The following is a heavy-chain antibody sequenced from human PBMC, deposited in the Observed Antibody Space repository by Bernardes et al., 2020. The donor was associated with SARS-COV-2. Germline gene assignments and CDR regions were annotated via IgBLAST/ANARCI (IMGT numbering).Heavy chain of an antibody. J-gene: IGHJ6*02. CDR3: ARESITKYYGMDV. D-gene: IGHD1-20*01. V-gene: IGHV1-2*02. CDR1: GYTFTGYY. CDR2: INPNSGGT. Sequence: ASVKVSCKASGYTFTGYYMHWVRQAPGQGLEWMGWINPNSGGTNYAQKFQGRVTMTRDTSISTAYMELSRLRSDDTAVYYCARESITKYYGMDVWGQGTTVTVSS.